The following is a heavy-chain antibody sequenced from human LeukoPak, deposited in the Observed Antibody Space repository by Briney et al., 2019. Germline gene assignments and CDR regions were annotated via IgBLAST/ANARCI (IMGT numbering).Heavy chain of an antibody. Sequence: ASETLSLTCAVYGGSFSGYYWSWIRQPPGKGLEWIGEINHSGSTNYNPSLKSRVTISVDTSKNQFSLKLSSVTAADTAVYYCARGGVRNRLKYWGQGTLVTVSS. CDR1: GGSFSGYY. CDR2: INHSGST. V-gene: IGHV4-34*01. D-gene: IGHD1-14*01. J-gene: IGHJ4*02. CDR3: ARGGVRNRLKY.